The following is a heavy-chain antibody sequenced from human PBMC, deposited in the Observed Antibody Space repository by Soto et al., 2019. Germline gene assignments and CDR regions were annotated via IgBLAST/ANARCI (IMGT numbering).Heavy chain of an antibody. D-gene: IGHD2-2*02. CDR2: INAGNGNT. Sequence: ASVKVSCKASGYTFTSYAMHWVRQAPGQRLEWMGWINAGNGNTKYSRKFQGRVTITRDTSASTAYMELSSLRSDDTAVYYCARDSWGECSSTSCYTPRFDYWGQGTLVTVSS. CDR1: GYTFTSYA. J-gene: IGHJ4*02. V-gene: IGHV1-3*01. CDR3: ARDSWGECSSTSCYTPRFDY.